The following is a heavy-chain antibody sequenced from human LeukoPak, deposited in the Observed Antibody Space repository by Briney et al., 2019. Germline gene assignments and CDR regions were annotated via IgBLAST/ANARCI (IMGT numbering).Heavy chain of an antibody. CDR2: INQEGSER. D-gene: IGHD3-22*01. Sequence: GGSLRLSCEVSGFIFSSYWMSWVRQAPGKGLEWVGNINQEGSERNHGDSVNGRFTISRDNAKNSLYLQMNSLRAEDTAVYYCARRGYYYDSSGYYLGGFDYWGQGTLVTVSS. CDR1: GFIFSSYW. CDR3: ARRGYYYDSSGYYLGGFDY. V-gene: IGHV3-7*01. J-gene: IGHJ4*02.